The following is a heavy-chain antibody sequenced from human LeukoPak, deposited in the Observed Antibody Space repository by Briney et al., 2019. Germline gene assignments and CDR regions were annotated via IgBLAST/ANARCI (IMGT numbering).Heavy chain of an antibody. V-gene: IGHV4-59*01. CDR2: IYYTGST. CDR1: GGSISSYH. Sequence: SETLSLTCTVSGGSISSYHWSWIRQPPGKGLEWIGYIYYTGSTNYNPSLKSRVTISVDTSKNQFSLKLSSVTAADTAVYYCARGDWYYYYYYMDVWGKGTTVAISS. CDR3: ARGDWYYYYYYMDV. D-gene: IGHD3/OR15-3a*01. J-gene: IGHJ6*03.